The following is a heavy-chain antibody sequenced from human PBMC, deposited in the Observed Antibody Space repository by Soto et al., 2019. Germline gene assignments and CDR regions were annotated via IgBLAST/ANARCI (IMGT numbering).Heavy chain of an antibody. CDR3: ALYSGKYSGPAPS. V-gene: IGHV1-3*01. Sequence: ASVKGSCKASGYTFTKYAIHWVRQAPGQRLEWMGWISAGNPYTKYSQSFQGRVTFTSDTSASTAYMEMSSLRSEDTAVFYCALYSGKYSGPAPSWGQGTLVTVSS. J-gene: IGHJ5*02. D-gene: IGHD1-26*01. CDR1: GYTFTKYA. CDR2: ISAGNPYT.